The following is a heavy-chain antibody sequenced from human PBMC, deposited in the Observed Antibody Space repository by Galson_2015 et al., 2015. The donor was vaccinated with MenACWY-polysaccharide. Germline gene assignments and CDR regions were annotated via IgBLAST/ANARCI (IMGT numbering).Heavy chain of an antibody. CDR3: AKDHDHGDYVGGHLYFDL. Sequence: SLRLSCAASGFTFSSYGMHWVRQAPGKGLEWVAVISYDGSNKYYADSVKGRFTISRDNSKNALYLQMNSLRAEDTAVYYCAKDHDHGDYVGGHLYFDLWGRGTLVTVSS. CDR2: ISYDGSNK. J-gene: IGHJ2*01. D-gene: IGHD4-17*01. CDR1: GFTFSSYG. V-gene: IGHV3-30*18.